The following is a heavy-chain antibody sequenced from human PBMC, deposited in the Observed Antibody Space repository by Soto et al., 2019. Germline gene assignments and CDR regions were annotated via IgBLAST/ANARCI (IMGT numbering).Heavy chain of an antibody. CDR3: ARVSCSGGSCYLGFGWYYYCMDV. Sequence: QVPLVQSGAEVKKPGASVKVSCKASGYTFTSYGISWVRQAPGQGLEWMGWISAYNGNTNYAQKLQRRVTMTQDTSTSTAYMEQRSLRSDDTAVYYCARVSCSGGSCYLGFGWYYYCMDVWGKGPTVTVSS. V-gene: IGHV1-18*01. D-gene: IGHD2-15*01. J-gene: IGHJ6*03. CDR1: GYTFTSYG. CDR2: ISAYNGNT.